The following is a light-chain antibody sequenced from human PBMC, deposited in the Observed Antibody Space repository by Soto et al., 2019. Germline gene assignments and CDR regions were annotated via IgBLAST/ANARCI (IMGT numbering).Light chain of an antibody. CDR2: DAS. J-gene: IGKJ5*01. CDR3: QQRKNWPIT. CDR1: QTVSTS. V-gene: IGKV3-11*01. Sequence: EIVLTQSPATLSLSPGERATLSCRASQTVSTSLIWYQQRPGQPPRLLIYDASNRATGIPARFSGSGSGTDFTLTISSLEPEDFAVYYCQQRKNWPITFGQGTRLDMK.